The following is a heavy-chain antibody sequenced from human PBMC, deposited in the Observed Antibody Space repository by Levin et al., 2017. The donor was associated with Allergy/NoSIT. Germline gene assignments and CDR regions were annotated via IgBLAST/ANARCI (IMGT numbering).Heavy chain of an antibody. D-gene: IGHD3-3*01. Sequence: VASVKFSCKASGYSFTGYYIHWVRQAPGQGLEWMGWINPNSGDTDYAQKFQGRVTITRDTSITTAHMELSRLTSDDTAVYYCARDRPHQSRFLGVLSTYWGQGALVTVSS. V-gene: IGHV1-2*02. J-gene: IGHJ4*02. CDR2: INPNSGDT. CDR1: GYSFTGYY. CDR3: ARDRPHQSRFLGVLSTY.